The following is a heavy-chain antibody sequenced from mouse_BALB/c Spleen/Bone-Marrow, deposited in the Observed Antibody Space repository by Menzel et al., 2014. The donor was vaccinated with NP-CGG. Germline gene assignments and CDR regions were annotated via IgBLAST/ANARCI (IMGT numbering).Heavy chain of an antibody. D-gene: IGHD1-1*01. J-gene: IGHJ4*01. CDR2: IWAGGST. CDR1: GFSLTSYG. V-gene: IGHV2-9*02. CDR3: ARDYCGSLYAMDY. Sequence: VKLMESGPGLVAPSQSLSITCTVSGFSLTSYGVHWVRQPPGKGLEWLGVIWAGGSTNYNSALMSRLSISKDNSKSXVFLKINTLQTDDTAIDYWARDYCGSLYAMDYWGQGTSVTVSS.